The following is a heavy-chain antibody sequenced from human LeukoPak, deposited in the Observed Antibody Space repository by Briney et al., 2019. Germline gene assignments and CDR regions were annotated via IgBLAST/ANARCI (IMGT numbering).Heavy chain of an antibody. D-gene: IGHD6-13*01. V-gene: IGHV4-38-2*01. CDR2: IYHSGST. J-gene: IGHJ4*02. Sequence: SETLSLTCAVSGSSISSGYYWGWIRQPPGKGLERIGTIYHSGSTYYSPSLKSRVTISVDTSKSQFSLKLSSVTAADAAVYYCARLGAPYSSSWSFFDYWGQGTLVTVSS. CDR1: GSSISSGYY. CDR3: ARLGAPYSSSWSFFDY.